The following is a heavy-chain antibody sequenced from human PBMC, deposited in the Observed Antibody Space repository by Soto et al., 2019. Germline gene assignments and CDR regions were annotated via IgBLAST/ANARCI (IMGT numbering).Heavy chain of an antibody. V-gene: IGHV1-18*04. J-gene: IGHJ6*02. D-gene: IGHD3-3*01. CDR3: ARGGSYYDFWSGIPYYYYGMDV. Sequence: ASVKVACKASGYTFTSYGISWVRQAPGQGLEWMGWISAYNGNTNYAQKLQGRVTMTTDTSTSTAYMELRSLRSDDTAVYYCARGGSYYDFWSGIPYYYYGMDVWGQGTTVTVSS. CDR1: GYTFTSYG. CDR2: ISAYNGNT.